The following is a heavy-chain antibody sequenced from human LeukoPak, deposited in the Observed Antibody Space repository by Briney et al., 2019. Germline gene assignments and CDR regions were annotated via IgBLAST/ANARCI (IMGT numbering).Heavy chain of an antibody. J-gene: IGHJ4*02. V-gene: IGHV4-39*02. CDR2: IYYSGST. CDR1: GGSISSTTYY. Sequence: SETLSLTCTVSGGSISSTTYYWGWIRQPPGKGMEWIGSIYYSGSTYYNPSLKSRVTISVDTSKNHFSLRLSSVTAADTAVYYCARGYYASGSSFDYWGQGTLVTVSS. D-gene: IGHD3-10*01. CDR3: ARGYYASGSSFDY.